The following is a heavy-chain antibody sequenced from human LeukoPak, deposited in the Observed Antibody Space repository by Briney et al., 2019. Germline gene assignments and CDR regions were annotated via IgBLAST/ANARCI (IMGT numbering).Heavy chain of an antibody. CDR3: ACLSGYSSSWSGY. CDR2: MNPNSGNT. V-gene: IGHV1-8*01. CDR1: GYTFTSYD. D-gene: IGHD6-13*01. J-gene: IGHJ4*02. Sequence: ASVKVSCKASGYTFTSYDIYWVRQATGQGLEWMGWMNPNSGNTGYAQKFQGRVTMTRNTSISTAYMELSSLRSEDTAVYYCACLSGYSSSWSGYWGQGTLVTVSS.